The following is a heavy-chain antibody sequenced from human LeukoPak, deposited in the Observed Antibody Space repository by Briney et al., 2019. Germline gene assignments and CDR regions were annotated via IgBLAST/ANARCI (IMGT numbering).Heavy chain of an antibody. D-gene: IGHD3-16*01. J-gene: IGHJ4*02. CDR2: ISISSGTI. Sequence: GGSLRLSCAASGFTFNGYNMSWVRQAPGKGLEWIAYISISSGTIYYAESVKGRFTISRDNAKSSLDLQMNSLRAEDTALYYCARAMSTFGGVRNYFDSWGRGALVTVSS. CDR3: ARAMSTFGGVRNYFDS. CDR1: GFTFNGYN. V-gene: IGHV3-48*04.